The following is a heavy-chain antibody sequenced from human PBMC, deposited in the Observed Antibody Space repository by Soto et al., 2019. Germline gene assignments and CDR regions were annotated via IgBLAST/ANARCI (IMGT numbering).Heavy chain of an antibody. V-gene: IGHV1-18*01. Sequence: QVQLVQSGAEVKKPGASVKVSCKASAYTFTNYAISWVRQAPGQGLEWMGWISGYNGNTNYAERLQGRVTMTTDTSTSTAYMELRSLRSDDTAVYYCARDTPDRLSDYWGQGTLVIVSS. CDR3: ARDTPDRLSDY. CDR1: AYTFTNYA. CDR2: ISGYNGNT. J-gene: IGHJ4*02. D-gene: IGHD6-19*01.